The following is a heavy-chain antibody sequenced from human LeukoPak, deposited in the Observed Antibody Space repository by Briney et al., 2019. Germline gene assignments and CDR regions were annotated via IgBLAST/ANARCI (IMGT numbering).Heavy chain of an antibody. J-gene: IGHJ4*02. V-gene: IGHV3-23*01. CDR3: AKYIPSSSGYDY. CDR1: GFTFSNYA. CDR2: ISGSAGST. Sequence: PGGSLRLSCAASGFTFSNYAMSWVRQAPGKGLEWVSVISGSAGSTYYADSVKGRFTISRDNSKNTLYLQINSLRGGDTAVYYCAKYIPSSSGYDYWGQVTLLTVSS. D-gene: IGHD3-22*01.